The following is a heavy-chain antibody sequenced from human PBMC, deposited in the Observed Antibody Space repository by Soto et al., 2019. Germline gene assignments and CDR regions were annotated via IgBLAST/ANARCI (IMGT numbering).Heavy chain of an antibody. J-gene: IGHJ3*02. CDR3: ARDVPSYDYGSNGAAFDI. V-gene: IGHV1-8*01. Sequence: ASVKASCKASGYTFTSYDINWVRQATGQGLEWMGWMNPNSGKTGYAQKFQGRVTMTRNTSISTAYMELSSLRSEDTAMYYCARDVPSYDYGSNGAAFDIWGQGTMVTVSS. CDR2: MNPNSGKT. CDR1: GYTFTSYD. D-gene: IGHD4-17*01.